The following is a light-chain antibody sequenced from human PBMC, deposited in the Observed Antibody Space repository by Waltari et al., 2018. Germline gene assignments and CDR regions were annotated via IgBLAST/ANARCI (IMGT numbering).Light chain of an antibody. Sequence: QSALTQPASVSGSPGQSITIPCIGTSSDVGTYNLLPWYQQYPGKAPKLMIYEGSKRPSGVSNRFSGSKSGNTASLTISGLQAEDEADYHCCSYAGSTTLVFGGGTKLTVL. CDR1: SSDVGTYNL. J-gene: IGLJ2*01. CDR3: CSYAGSTTLV. CDR2: EGS. V-gene: IGLV2-23*01.